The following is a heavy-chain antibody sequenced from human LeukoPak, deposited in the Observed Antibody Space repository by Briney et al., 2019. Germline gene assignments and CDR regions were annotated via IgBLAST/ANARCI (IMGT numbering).Heavy chain of an antibody. CDR1: GFTFSSYA. D-gene: IGHD6-13*01. CDR2: ISGSGGST. V-gene: IGHV3-23*01. Sequence: GGSLRLSCAASGFTFSSYAMSWVRQAPGKGLEWVSAISGSGGSTYYADSVKGRFTISRDNSKNTLYLQMNSLRAEDTAVYYCAKTRGPAIAAAGIFDYWGQGTLVTVSS. CDR3: AKTRGPAIAAAGIFDY. J-gene: IGHJ4*02.